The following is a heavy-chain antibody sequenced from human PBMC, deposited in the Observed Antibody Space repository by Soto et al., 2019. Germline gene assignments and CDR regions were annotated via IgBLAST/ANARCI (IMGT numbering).Heavy chain of an antibody. CDR1: GGTFSTYS. Sequence: QVQLVQSGAEVKKPGSSVKVSCKDSGGTFSTYSMFWVRQAPGQGLEWMGRIIPMLGVRNYAQRFQDRVTIIADKSTATVHMEMSSLRSEDTALYYCTIGSWSGEVFDIWGQGTMVTVSS. CDR2: IIPMLGVR. J-gene: IGHJ3*02. V-gene: IGHV1-69*02. CDR3: TIGSWSGEVFDI. D-gene: IGHD2-21*01.